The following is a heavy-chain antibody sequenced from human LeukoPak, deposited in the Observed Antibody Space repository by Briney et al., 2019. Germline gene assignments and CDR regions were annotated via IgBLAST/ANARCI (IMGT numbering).Heavy chain of an antibody. Sequence: GRSLRLSCAASGFTFSSYAMRWVRQAPGKGLEWVAVISYDGSNKYYADSVKGRFTISRDNSKNTLYLQMNSPRAEDTAVYYCARDGTYYYDSSGYYYDYWGQGTLVTVSS. D-gene: IGHD3-22*01. V-gene: IGHV3-30-3*01. CDR2: ISYDGSNK. CDR3: ARDGTYYYDSSGYYYDY. J-gene: IGHJ4*02. CDR1: GFTFSSYA.